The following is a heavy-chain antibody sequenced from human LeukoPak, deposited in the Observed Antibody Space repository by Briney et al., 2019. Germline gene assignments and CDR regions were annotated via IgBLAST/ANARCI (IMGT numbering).Heavy chain of an antibody. Sequence: GGSLRLSCAASGFTFDDYAMHWVRQAPGKGLEWVSGISWNSGSIGYADSVKGRFTISRDNAKNSLYLQMNSLRAEDTALYYCAKDTRESYYDSSGAIFQHWGQGTLVTVSP. CDR1: GFTFDDYA. CDR3: AKDTRESYYDSSGAIFQH. V-gene: IGHV3-9*01. CDR2: ISWNSGSI. J-gene: IGHJ1*01. D-gene: IGHD3-22*01.